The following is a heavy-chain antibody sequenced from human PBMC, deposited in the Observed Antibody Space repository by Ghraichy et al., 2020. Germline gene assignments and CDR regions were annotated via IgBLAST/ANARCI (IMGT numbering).Heavy chain of an antibody. J-gene: IGHJ4*02. CDR2: IKQSGGNK. CDR3: ARARGGWCHTTNGFAEYAEY. CDR1: EFSFNKFW. V-gene: IGHV3-7*01. Sequence: GGSLRLSCVGSEFSFNKFWMSWGRQAPGKGLEWVASIKQSGGNKHYADSLKGRIAISRDNTQNSLFLQLDSLRVDDTAVYYCARARGGWCHTTNGFAEYAEYWVEGTLVPVS. D-gene: IGHD6-19*01.